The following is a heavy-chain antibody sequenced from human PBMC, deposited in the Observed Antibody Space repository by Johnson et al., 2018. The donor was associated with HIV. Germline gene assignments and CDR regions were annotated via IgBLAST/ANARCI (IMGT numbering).Heavy chain of an antibody. CDR1: GFTFSSYD. D-gene: IGHD2-15*01. CDR2: IGTAGDT. CDR3: ARDDVVETEDAFDL. Sequence: VQLVESGGGLVQPGGSLRLSCAASGFTFSSYDMHWVRQATGKGLEWVSAIGTAGDTYYPGSVKGRFTISRENAKNTLYLQMNSLRSEDTAMYYCARDDVVETEDAFDLWGQGTMVTVSS. V-gene: IGHV3-13*01. J-gene: IGHJ3*01.